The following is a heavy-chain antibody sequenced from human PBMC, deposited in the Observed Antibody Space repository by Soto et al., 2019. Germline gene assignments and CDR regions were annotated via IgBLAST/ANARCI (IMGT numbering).Heavy chain of an antibody. CDR2: IYSGGST. V-gene: IGHV3-53*02. Sequence: EVHLVETGGGLIQPGGSLRLSCAASGLSVSSSDMSWVRQASGKGLEWVSVIYSGGSTHDADSVKGRFTISRDNSKNTVHLQMNRLEVGGTAVYFCSTSSRNEYHFAMDAWGQGTTVIVSS. J-gene: IGHJ6*02. CDR1: GLSVSSSD. CDR3: STSSRNEYHFAMDA. D-gene: IGHD6-6*01.